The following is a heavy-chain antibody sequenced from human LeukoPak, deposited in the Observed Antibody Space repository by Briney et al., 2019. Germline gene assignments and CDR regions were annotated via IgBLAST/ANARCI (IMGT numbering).Heavy chain of an antibody. Sequence: PGGSLRLSCAASGFTFSDYNMNWVRQAPGKGLEWVSPITTSDGNTYYADTVKGRFTVSRDNSKNTLYLQMNSLRAEDTAVYYCAKDGGLWVSAHWGDSWGRGTLVTVSS. CDR3: AKDGGLWVSAHWGDS. CDR2: ITTSDGNT. V-gene: IGHV3-23*01. D-gene: IGHD7-27*01. CDR1: GFTFSDYN. J-gene: IGHJ4*02.